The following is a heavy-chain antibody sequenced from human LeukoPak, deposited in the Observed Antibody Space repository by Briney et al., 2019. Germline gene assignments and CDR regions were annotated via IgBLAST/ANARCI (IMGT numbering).Heavy chain of an antibody. CDR1: GFTFSYYW. J-gene: IGHJ4*02. CDR2: IKEDGSEN. D-gene: IGHD6-6*01. Sequence: GGSLRLSCAASGFTFSYYWMSWVRQAPGKGLEWVANIKEDGSENYSVDSVKGRFTISRDNAKNSLYLQMNSLRAEDTAVYYCAKSPARIAARHFDYWGQGTLVTVSS. CDR3: AKSPARIAARHFDY. V-gene: IGHV3-7*03.